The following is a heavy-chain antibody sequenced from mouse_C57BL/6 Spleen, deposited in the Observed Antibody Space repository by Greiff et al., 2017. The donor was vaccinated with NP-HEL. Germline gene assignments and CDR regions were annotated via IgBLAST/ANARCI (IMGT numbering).Heavy chain of an antibody. Sequence: QVQLKQSGAELVRPGTSVKMSCKASGYTFTNYWIGWAKQRPGHGLEWIGDIYPGGGYTNYNEKFKGKATLTADKSSSTAYMQFSSLTSEDSAIYYCARFYDGYYFLAYWGQGTLVTVSA. D-gene: IGHD2-3*01. CDR1: GYTFTNYW. CDR2: IYPGGGYT. CDR3: ARFYDGYYFLAY. J-gene: IGHJ3*01. V-gene: IGHV1-63*01.